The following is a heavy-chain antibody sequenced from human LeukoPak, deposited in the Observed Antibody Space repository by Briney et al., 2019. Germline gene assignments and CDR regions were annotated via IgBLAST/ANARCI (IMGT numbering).Heavy chain of an antibody. CDR1: GFTFSTYT. V-gene: IGHV3-21*01. D-gene: IGHD3/OR15-3a*01. CDR3: ARDGTSWTYSYSSYMDV. CDR2: ITSSSSYI. J-gene: IGHJ6*03. Sequence: GGSLRLSCAASGFTFSTYTMHWVRQAPGKGLEWVSSITSSSSYIYNADSVKGRFTISRDNANNSLFLQMNGLRAEDTAVYYCARDGTSWTYSYSSYMDVWGKGTTVTVSS.